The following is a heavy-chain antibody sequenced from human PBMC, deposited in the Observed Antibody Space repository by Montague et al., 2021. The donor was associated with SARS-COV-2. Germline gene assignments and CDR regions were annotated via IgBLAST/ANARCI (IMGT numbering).Heavy chain of an antibody. Sequence: SETLSLTCTVSGGSITRNYYWGWIRPPPGKGLEWVGNIYYSGTTFINSSLESRVTISVDASKNQFSLNLTSVTAADTAVYYCAGPLVRGVPKAFDIWGQGALVTVSS. D-gene: IGHD3-10*01. CDR1: GGSITRNYY. CDR2: IYYSGTT. CDR3: AGPLVRGVPKAFDI. V-gene: IGHV4-39*01. J-gene: IGHJ3*02.